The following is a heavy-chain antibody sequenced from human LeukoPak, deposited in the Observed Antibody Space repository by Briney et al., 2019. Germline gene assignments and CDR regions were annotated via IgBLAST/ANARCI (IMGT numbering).Heavy chain of an antibody. CDR1: GYTLTELS. Sequence: ASVKVSCKVSGYTLTELSMHWVRQAPGKGLEWMGGFDPEDGEAIYAQKFQGRVTKTEDTSTDTAYMELSSLRSEDTAVYYCATGTYKATVVIWGYYGMDVWGQGTTVTVYS. D-gene: IGHD4-23*01. CDR3: ATGTYKATVVIWGYYGMDV. CDR2: FDPEDGEA. V-gene: IGHV1-24*01. J-gene: IGHJ6*02.